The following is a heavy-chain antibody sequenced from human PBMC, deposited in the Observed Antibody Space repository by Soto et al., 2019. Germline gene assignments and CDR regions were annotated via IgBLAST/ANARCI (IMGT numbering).Heavy chain of an antibody. CDR3: ARVSGSYYYGMAV. CDR2: IYHSGST. V-gene: IGHV4-4*02. Sequence: QVQLQESGPGLVKPSGTLSLTCAVSGGSISSSNWWSWVRQPPGKGLEWIGEIYHSGSTNYNPSLKCRVTISVDKSKIQFSLKLSSVTAADTAVYYCARVSGSYYYGMAVWGQGTTVTVSS. CDR1: GGSISSSNW. J-gene: IGHJ6*02. D-gene: IGHD1-26*01.